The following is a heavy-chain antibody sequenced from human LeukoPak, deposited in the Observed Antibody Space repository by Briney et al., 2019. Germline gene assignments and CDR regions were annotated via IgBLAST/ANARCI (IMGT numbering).Heavy chain of an antibody. V-gene: IGHV4-59*01. CDR1: GGSISSYY. J-gene: IGHJ4*02. D-gene: IGHD1-7*01. Sequence: SETLSLTCTVSGGSISSYYWSWIRQPPGKGLEWIGYIYYSGSTNYNPSLKSRVTISVDTSKNQFSLKLSSVTAADTAAYYCARAHRPTTRFDYWGQGTLVTVSS. CDR2: IYYSGST. CDR3: ARAHRPTTRFDY.